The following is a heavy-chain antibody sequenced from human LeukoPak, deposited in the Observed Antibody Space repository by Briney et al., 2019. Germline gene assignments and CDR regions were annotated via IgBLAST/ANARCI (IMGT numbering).Heavy chain of an antibody. Sequence: GESLKISCKGSGYSFTTYWIGWVRQMPGKGREWMGFIYPGDSDTRYSPSFQGQVTISAAKYISTAYLQWSTLKASDTAMYYCARRAGYSGSYSVDYWGQGTLVTVSS. D-gene: IGHD3-10*01. CDR1: GYSFTTYW. CDR3: ARRAGYSGSYSVDY. V-gene: IGHV5-51*01. CDR2: IYPGDSDT. J-gene: IGHJ4*02.